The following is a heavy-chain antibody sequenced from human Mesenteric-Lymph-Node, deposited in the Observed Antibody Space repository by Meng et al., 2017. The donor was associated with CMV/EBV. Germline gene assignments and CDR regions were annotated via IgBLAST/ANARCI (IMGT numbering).Heavy chain of an antibody. Sequence: GESLKISCKGSGYSFTSYWIGGVRQMPGKGLEWMGIIYPGDSDTRYSPSFQGQVTISADKSISTAYLQWSSLKASDTAMYYCARQAQAGNDYYYYYGMDVWGQGTTVTVSS. CDR2: IYPGDSDT. V-gene: IGHV5-51*01. CDR1: GYSFTSYW. CDR3: ARQAQAGNDYYYYYGMDV. D-gene: IGHD1-1*01. J-gene: IGHJ6*02.